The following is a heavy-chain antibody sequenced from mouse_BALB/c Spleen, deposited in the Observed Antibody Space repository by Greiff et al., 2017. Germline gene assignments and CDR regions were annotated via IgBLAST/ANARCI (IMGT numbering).Heavy chain of an antibody. Sequence: DVMLVESGGGLVQPGGSRKLSCAASGFTFSSFGMHWVRQAPEKGLEWVAYISSGSSTIYYADTVKGRFTISRDNPKNTLFLQMTSLRSEDTAMYYCARTYYGNYEGYAMDYWGQGTSVTVSS. CDR2: ISSGSSTI. J-gene: IGHJ4*01. V-gene: IGHV5-17*02. CDR3: ARTYYGNYEGYAMDY. CDR1: GFTFSSFG. D-gene: IGHD2-10*01.